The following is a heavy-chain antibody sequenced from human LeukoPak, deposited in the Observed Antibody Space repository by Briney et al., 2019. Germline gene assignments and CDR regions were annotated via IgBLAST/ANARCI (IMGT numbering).Heavy chain of an antibody. CDR1: GYSFNTYW. CDR2: IYPADSDT. J-gene: IGHJ4*02. D-gene: IGHD5-18*01. Sequence: GESLKISCQGSGYSFNTYWVGWVRQMPGKDLAWMGIIYPADSDTRYSPSFQGQVTISADKSINTAYLQWRTLKASDSAIYYCARVLDVDTAVFHYYFDFWGQGTLVTVSS. V-gene: IGHV5-51*01. CDR3: ARVLDVDTAVFHYYFDF.